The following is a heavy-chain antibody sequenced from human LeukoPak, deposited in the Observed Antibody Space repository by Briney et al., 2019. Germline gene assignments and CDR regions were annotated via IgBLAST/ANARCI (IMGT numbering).Heavy chain of an antibody. Sequence: GGSLRLSCAASGFTFSSYSMNWVRQAPGKGLEWVSSISSSSSYIYYADSVKGRFTISRDNAKNSLYLQMNSLRAEDTALYYCANLAGGYYDSSGYNGKDYWGQGTLVTVSS. CDR1: GFTFSSYS. CDR3: ANLAGGYYDSSGYNGKDY. V-gene: IGHV3-21*04. CDR2: ISSSSSYI. D-gene: IGHD3-22*01. J-gene: IGHJ4*02.